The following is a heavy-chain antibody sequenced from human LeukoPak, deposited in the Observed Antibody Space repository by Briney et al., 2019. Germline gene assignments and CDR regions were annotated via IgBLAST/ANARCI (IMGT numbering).Heavy chain of an antibody. CDR1: GGSFSGYY. J-gene: IGHJ4*02. D-gene: IGHD3-9*01. Sequence: SETLSLTCAVYGGSFSGYYWSWIRQPPGKGLEWIGGINHSGSTNYNPSLKSRVTISVDTSKNQFSLKLSSVTAADTAVYYCARGPPRLRYFDWSRGYFDYWGQGTLVTVSS. CDR3: ARGPPRLRYFDWSRGYFDY. V-gene: IGHV4-34*01. CDR2: INHSGST.